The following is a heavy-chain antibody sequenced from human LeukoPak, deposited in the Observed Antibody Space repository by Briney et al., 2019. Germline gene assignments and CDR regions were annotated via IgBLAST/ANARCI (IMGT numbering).Heavy chain of an antibody. Sequence: SETLSLTCTVSGGSISSSSYYWGWIRQPPGKGLEWIGSIYYSGSTYYNPSLKSRVTISVDTSKNQFSLKLSSVTAADTAVYYCARGRYSYGNAFDYWGQGTLVTVSS. CDR3: ARGRYSYGNAFDY. V-gene: IGHV4-39*07. CDR2: IYYSGST. CDR1: GGSISSSSYY. D-gene: IGHD5-18*01. J-gene: IGHJ4*02.